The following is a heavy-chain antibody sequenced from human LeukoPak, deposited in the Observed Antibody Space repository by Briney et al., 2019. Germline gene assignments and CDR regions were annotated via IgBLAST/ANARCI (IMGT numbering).Heavy chain of an antibody. CDR3: ARHMGRQGYCGGDCYSGYYFDY. CDR1: GGSISSSSYY. V-gene: IGHV4-39*01. Sequence: SETLSLTCTVSGGSISSSSYYWGWFRQPPGKGLEWIGSIYYSGRIYYNPSLKSRVTVSVDTSKNQFSLKLSSVTAADTAVYYCARHMGRQGYCGGDCYSGYYFDYWGQGTLVTVSS. J-gene: IGHJ4*02. CDR2: IYYSGRI. D-gene: IGHD2-21*02.